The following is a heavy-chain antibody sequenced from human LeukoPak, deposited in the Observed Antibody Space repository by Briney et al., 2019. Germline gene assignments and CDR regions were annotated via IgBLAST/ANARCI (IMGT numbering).Heavy chain of an antibody. CDR1: GGSISSGSYY. V-gene: IGHV4-61*02. D-gene: IGHD4-11*01. J-gene: IGHJ4*02. CDR3: ARARRYSPIDY. Sequence: SQTLSLTCTVSGGSISSGSYYWSWIRQPAGKGLEWIGRISTSGSTSSNPSLKSRVTISVDTSKNQFSLKLSSVTAADTAVYYCARARRYSPIDYWGQGTLVTVSS. CDR2: ISTSGST.